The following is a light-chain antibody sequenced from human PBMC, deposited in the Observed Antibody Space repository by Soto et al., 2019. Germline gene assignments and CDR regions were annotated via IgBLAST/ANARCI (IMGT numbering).Light chain of an antibody. CDR2: SNN. V-gene: IGLV1-47*02. CDR3: AAWDDSLSGPV. Sequence: VLTQPPSASGTPGQRVTISCSGSSSDIGSNYVYWYQQLPGTAPKLLIYSNNQRPSGVPDRFSGSKSGTSASLAISGLRSEDEADYYCAAWDDSLSGPVFGGGTKLTVL. J-gene: IGLJ2*01. CDR1: SSDIGSNY.